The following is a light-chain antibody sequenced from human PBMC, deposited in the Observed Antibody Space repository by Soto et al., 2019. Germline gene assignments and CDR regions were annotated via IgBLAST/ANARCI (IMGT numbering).Light chain of an antibody. CDR2: GAS. Sequence: EIVMTPSPATLSVSPVERVTLSCRASQSVASHLAWYQQKRGQAPRLLIFGASTRAADIPARFSGSGSGTEFTLTISSLEPEDSAVYYCQQYNNWPRATFGGGTKVDIK. V-gene: IGKV3-15*01. CDR3: QQYNNWPRAT. J-gene: IGKJ4*01. CDR1: QSVASH.